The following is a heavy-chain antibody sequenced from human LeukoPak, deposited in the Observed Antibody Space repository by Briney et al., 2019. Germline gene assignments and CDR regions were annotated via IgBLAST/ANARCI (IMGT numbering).Heavy chain of an antibody. Sequence: ASVKVSCKASEYTFTGYYLHWVRQAPGQGLDWMGWINPNSGDTNYAQKFQGRVTMTRDTSVNTAYMELSRLTSDDTAVYYCVRDGSFDYWGQGTLVTVSS. J-gene: IGHJ4*02. V-gene: IGHV1-2*02. CDR1: EYTFTGYY. CDR2: INPNSGDT. CDR3: VRDGSFDY.